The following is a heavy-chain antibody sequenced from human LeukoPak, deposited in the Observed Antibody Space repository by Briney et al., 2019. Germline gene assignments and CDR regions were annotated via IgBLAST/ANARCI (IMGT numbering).Heavy chain of an antibody. Sequence: GGSLRLSCAASGFTFSSYAMSWVRQAPGKGLEWVSAISGSGTSTYYADSVKGRFTISKDNSRNTLYLQMNSLRAEDTAVYYCGKAVASTKYYFDYWGQGTLVTVSS. D-gene: IGHD2-15*01. CDR2: ISGSGTST. CDR1: GFTFSSYA. J-gene: IGHJ4*02. CDR3: GKAVASTKYYFDY. V-gene: IGHV3-23*01.